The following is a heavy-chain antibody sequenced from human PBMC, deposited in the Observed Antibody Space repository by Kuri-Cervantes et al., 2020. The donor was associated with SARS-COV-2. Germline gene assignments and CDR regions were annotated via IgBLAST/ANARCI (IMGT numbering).Heavy chain of an antibody. CDR3: VPRQRDSGIWSPDY. J-gene: IGHJ4*02. Sequence: GESPQISCGAPGFIFSTYATNWVRQAPGKGLEWVSAITSSGAVTYHADSVKGRFTISRDNSKNTLYLQMNSLRAEDTAVYYCVPRQRDSGIWSPDYWGQGTLVTVSS. CDR2: ITSSGAVT. CDR1: GFIFSTYA. D-gene: IGHD6-13*01. V-gene: IGHV3-23*01.